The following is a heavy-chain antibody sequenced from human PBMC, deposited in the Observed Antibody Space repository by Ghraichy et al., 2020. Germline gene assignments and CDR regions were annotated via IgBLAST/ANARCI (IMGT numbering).Heavy chain of an antibody. J-gene: IGHJ6*02. D-gene: IGHD3-10*01. V-gene: IGHV4-34*01. CDR2: INHSGST. CDR3: ARESRSGSYYPSYYYYYGMDV. CDR1: GGSFSGYY. Sequence: SETLSLTCAVYGGSFSGYYWSWIRQPPGKRLEWIGEINHSGSTNYNPSLKSRVTISVDTSKNQFSLKLSSVTAADTAVYYCARESRSGSYYPSYYYYYGMDVWGQGTTVTVSS.